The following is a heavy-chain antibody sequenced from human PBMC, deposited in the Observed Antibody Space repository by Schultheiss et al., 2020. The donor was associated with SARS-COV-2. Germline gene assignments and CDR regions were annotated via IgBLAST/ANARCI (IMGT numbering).Heavy chain of an antibody. V-gene: IGHV3-21*05. J-gene: IGHJ3*02. Sequence: GGSLRLSCAASGFTFSSYGMHWVRQAPGKGLEWVSYISSSSSYTNYADSVKGRFTISRDNAKNSLYLQMNSLRAEDTAVYYCAREDYGDYGAFDIWGQGTMVTVSS. D-gene: IGHD4-17*01. CDR1: GFTFSSYG. CDR3: AREDYGDYGAFDI. CDR2: ISSSSSYT.